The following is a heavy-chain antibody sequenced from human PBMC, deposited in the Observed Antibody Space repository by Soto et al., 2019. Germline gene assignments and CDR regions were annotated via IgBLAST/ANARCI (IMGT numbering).Heavy chain of an antibody. CDR1: GFTFSSYG. V-gene: IGHV3-33*01. D-gene: IGHD3-9*01. CDR3: ARAATIFFEAYGMDV. CDR2: IRYAGSNK. J-gene: IGHJ6*02. Sequence: QVQLVESGGGVVQPGRSLRLSCAASGFTFSSYGMHWVRQAPGKGLEWVAVIRYAGSNKYYADSVQGRFTISRDNSKKTLYLQMDSLIDEDTAVYYCARAATIFFEAYGMDVWGQGTTVTVSS.